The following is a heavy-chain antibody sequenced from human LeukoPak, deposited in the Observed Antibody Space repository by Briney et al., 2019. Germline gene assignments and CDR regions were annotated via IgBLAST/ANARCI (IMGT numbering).Heavy chain of an antibody. CDR3: ARDNVVGAINDPFDI. V-gene: IGHV6-1*01. CDR1: GGGVSGKSAA. J-gene: IGHJ3*02. Sequence: QTLSLTCAISGGGVSGKSAAWDWIRQSPTRGLEWLGRTYYRSKWYNDYAVSVKSRITINPDTSKNQFSLQLNSVTPEDTAVYCCARDNVVGAINDPFDIWGQGTMVTVSS. D-gene: IGHD1-26*01. CDR2: TYYRSKWYN.